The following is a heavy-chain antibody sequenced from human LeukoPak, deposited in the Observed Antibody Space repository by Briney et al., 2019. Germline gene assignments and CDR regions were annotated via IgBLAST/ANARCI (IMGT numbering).Heavy chain of an antibody. CDR3: ARRTYSTDQYYFDY. CDR2: ISGSGDST. J-gene: IGHJ4*02. Sequence: GGSLRLSCAASGFTFSSNGMNWVRQAPGKGLEWVSGISGSGDSTYFADSVKGRFTISRDNSKNTLYLQMSSLRADDTAVYYCARRTYSTDQYYFDYWGQGTLVTVSS. D-gene: IGHD6-13*01. V-gene: IGHV3-23*01. CDR1: GFTFSSNG.